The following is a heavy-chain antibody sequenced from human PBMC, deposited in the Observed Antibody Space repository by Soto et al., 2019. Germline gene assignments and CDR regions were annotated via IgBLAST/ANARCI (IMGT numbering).Heavy chain of an antibody. CDR3: ASWEYSSGWYRAEYFQH. CDR2: IYPGDSDT. D-gene: IGHD6-19*01. Sequence: PGESLKISCKGSGYSFTSYWIGSVRQMPGKGLEWMGIIYPGDSDTRYSPSFQGQVTISADKSISTAYLQWSSLKASDTAMYYCASWEYSSGWYRAEYFQHWGQGTLVTVSS. CDR1: GYSFTSYW. V-gene: IGHV5-51*01. J-gene: IGHJ1*01.